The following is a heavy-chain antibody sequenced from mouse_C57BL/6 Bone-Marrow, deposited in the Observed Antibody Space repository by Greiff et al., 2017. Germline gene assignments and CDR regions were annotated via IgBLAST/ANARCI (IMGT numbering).Heavy chain of an antibody. J-gene: IGHJ1*03. CDR1: GYNFTSYW. CDR2: IYPGSGST. CDR3: ARYFYWYFDV. Sequence: QVQLQQPGAELVKPGASVKMSCKASGYNFTSYWITWVKQRPGQGLEWIGDIYPGSGSTNYNEKFKGKATLTVDTSSSTAYMHLSSLTSEDAAVYYFARYFYWYFDVWGTGTTVTVSS. V-gene: IGHV1-55*01.